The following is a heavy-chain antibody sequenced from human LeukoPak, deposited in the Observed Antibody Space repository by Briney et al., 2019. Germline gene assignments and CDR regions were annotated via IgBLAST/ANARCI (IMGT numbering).Heavy chain of an antibody. CDR3: AKGGKWDVTPFDY. J-gene: IGHJ4*02. V-gene: IGHV3-23*01. CDR1: GFTFTSYS. CDR2: ISGGGGST. D-gene: IGHD1-26*01. Sequence: PGGSLRLSCAASGFTFTSYSMNWVRRAPGKGLEWVSTISGGGGSTYYADSVKGRFTISRDNSKNTLYLQVNSLGAEDTAVYYCAKGGKWDVTPFDYWGQGTLVTVSS.